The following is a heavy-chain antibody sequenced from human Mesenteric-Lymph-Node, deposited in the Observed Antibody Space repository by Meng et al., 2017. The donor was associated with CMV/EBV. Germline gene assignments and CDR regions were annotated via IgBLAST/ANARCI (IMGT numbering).Heavy chain of an antibody. D-gene: IGHD1-26*01. CDR2: IGTGGDT. Sequence: GESLKISCAASGFAFSSYALHWVRRAPGKGLEWVSAIGTGGDTYYADSVKGRFTISRDNSKNTLYLQMNSLRAEDTAVYYCARPFDSGYWGQGTLVTVSS. CDR1: GFAFSSYA. J-gene: IGHJ4*02. CDR3: ARPFDSGY. V-gene: IGHV3-47*01.